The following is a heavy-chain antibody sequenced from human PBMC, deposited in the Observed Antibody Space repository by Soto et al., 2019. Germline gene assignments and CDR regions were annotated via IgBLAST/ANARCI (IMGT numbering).Heavy chain of an antibody. V-gene: IGHV3-23*01. J-gene: IGHJ6*02. CDR1: GFTFSNFV. CDR2: ITETGGDT. Sequence: LRLSCAASGFTFSNFVMRWVRQTPGKGLEWVSTITETGGDTYYTDSVKGRFTISRDNSKNTLYLQMSSLRAEDTALYYCTKASSDRHHMDVWGQGTTVTVSS. CDR3: TKASSDRHHMDV.